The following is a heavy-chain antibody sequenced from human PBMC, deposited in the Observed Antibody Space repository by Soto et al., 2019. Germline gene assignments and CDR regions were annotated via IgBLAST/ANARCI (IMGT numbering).Heavy chain of an antibody. D-gene: IGHD3-22*01. CDR1: GYTFTSYG. V-gene: IGHV1-18*01. CDR2: ISAYNGNT. Sequence: GASLKVSCKASGYTFTSYGISWARQAPGQGLEWMGWISAYNGNTNYAQKLQGRVTMTTDTSTSTAYMELRSLRSDDTAVYYCARLGGGYGDNTLFDYWGQGTLVTVSS. CDR3: ARLGGGYGDNTLFDY. J-gene: IGHJ4*02.